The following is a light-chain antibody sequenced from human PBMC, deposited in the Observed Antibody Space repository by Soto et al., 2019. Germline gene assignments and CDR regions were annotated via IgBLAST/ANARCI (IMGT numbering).Light chain of an antibody. CDR2: GTS. CDR1: QSVSSTY. Sequence: EIVLTQSPDTLSLSPGERATLSCRASQSVSSTYLAWYQQRPGQAPWLLIYGTSSRATGIPDRFSGSGSGTDFTLTISRLEPEDFAVYYCQEYGTSRTFGQGTEVEIK. J-gene: IGKJ1*01. V-gene: IGKV3-20*01. CDR3: QEYGTSRT.